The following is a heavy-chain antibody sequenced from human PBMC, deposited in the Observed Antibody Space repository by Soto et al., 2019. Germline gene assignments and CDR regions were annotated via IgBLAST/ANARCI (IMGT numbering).Heavy chain of an antibody. Sequence: RKPPVKGLEWIGSIYYSGSTCYNPSLKSRVTISVDTSKNQFSLKLSSVTAADTAVYYCARTSIAARRSFYYGMAVWGQGTTVTV. J-gene: IGHJ6*02. CDR3: ARTSIAARRSFYYGMAV. CDR2: IYYSGST. V-gene: IGHV4-39*01. D-gene: IGHD6-6*01.